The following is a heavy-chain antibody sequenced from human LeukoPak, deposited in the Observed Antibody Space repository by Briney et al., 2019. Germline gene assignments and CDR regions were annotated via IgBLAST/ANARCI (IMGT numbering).Heavy chain of an antibody. D-gene: IGHD4-11*01. CDR1: GFTFSSYW. CDR2: IKSDGSST. Sequence: GGSLRLSCAASGFTFSSYWMHWVRQAPGKGLVWVSRIKSDGSSTSYADSVKGRFTISRDNSKNTVFLQMNSVRAEDTAVYYCARSYSNHLFGMDVWGQGTTVTVSS. J-gene: IGHJ6*02. V-gene: IGHV3-74*01. CDR3: ARSYSNHLFGMDV.